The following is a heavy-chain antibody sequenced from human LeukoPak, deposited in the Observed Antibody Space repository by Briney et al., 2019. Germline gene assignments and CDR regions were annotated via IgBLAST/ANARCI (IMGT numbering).Heavy chain of an antibody. CDR3: ARLFGGVTTFDY. D-gene: IGHD4-17*01. CDR2: INPDGSGT. CDR1: GLSISPYW. V-gene: IGHV3-7*01. J-gene: IGHJ4*02. Sequence: PGGSLRLSCAASGLSISPYWMSWVRQGPGKGLDWVASINPDGSGTSYVDSVKGRFTISRDNAQNSLYLQMNSLSAEDTAVYYCARLFGGVTTFDYWGQGTLVTVSS.